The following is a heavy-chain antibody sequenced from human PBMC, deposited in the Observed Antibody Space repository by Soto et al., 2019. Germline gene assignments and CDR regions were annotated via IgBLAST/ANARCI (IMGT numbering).Heavy chain of an antibody. CDR3: ARDVDTARAGAFDI. Sequence: SVKVSCKASGGTFSSYAISWVRQAPGQGLEWMGGIIPIFGTANYAQKFQGRVTITADESTSTAYMELSSLRSEDTAVYYCARDVDTARAGAFDIWGQGTMVPVSS. V-gene: IGHV1-69*13. D-gene: IGHD5-18*01. CDR2: IIPIFGTA. CDR1: GGTFSSYA. J-gene: IGHJ3*02.